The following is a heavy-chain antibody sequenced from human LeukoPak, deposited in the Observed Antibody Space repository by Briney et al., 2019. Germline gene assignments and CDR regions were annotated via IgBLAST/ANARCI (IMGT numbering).Heavy chain of an antibody. CDR2: INPNTGET. Sequence: ASVKVSCKTSGYAFTGNYMHWVRQAPGQGLEWMGWINPNTGETDYAQKYQGRVTMTRYTAISTAYMELSSLTSDDTALYYCARVSGSRVDPWGQGTLVPVSS. V-gene: IGHV1-2*02. CDR3: ARVSGSRVDP. J-gene: IGHJ5*02. CDR1: GYAFTGNY.